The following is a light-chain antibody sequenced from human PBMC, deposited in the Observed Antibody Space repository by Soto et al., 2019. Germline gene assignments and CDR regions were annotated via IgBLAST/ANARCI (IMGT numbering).Light chain of an antibody. V-gene: IGLV2-14*03. CDR2: DVT. CDR1: RSDIGNYNY. Sequence: QSALTQPASVSGSPGQSITISCSGTRSDIGNYNYVSWYQQHQGKAPKLMIYDVTKRPSGVSSRFSGSKSGNAASLTISGLQAEDEAEYYCSSYTDSSSVIFGGGTKVTVL. J-gene: IGLJ2*01. CDR3: SSYTDSSSVI.